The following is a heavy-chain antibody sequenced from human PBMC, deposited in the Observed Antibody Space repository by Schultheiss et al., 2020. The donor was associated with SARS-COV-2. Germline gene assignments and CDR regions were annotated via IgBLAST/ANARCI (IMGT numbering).Heavy chain of an antibody. J-gene: IGHJ1*01. CDR2: IYTSGST. D-gene: IGHD4-17*01. Sequence: SETLSLTCTVSGGSISSYYWSWIRQPAGKGLEWIGRIYTSGSTNYNPSLKSRVTMSVDTSKNQFSLKLSSVTAADTAVYYCASVYGDYFAEYFQHWGQGTLVTVSS. CDR3: ASVYGDYFAEYFQH. V-gene: IGHV4-4*07. CDR1: GGSISSYY.